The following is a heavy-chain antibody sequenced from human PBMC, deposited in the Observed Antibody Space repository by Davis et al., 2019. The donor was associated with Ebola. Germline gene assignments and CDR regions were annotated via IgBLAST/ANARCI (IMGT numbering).Heavy chain of an antibody. V-gene: IGHV5-10-1*01. CDR3: ARRGSSGWYWFDP. D-gene: IGHD6-19*01. CDR2: IDPSDSYT. Sequence: GESLKISCQGSGYSFTSYWITWVRQMPGKGLEWMGRIDPSDSYTNYSPSFQGHVTFSADKSITTAYLQWSSLKASDTAMYYCARRGSSGWYWFDPWGQGTLVTVSS. J-gene: IGHJ5*02. CDR1: GYSFTSYW.